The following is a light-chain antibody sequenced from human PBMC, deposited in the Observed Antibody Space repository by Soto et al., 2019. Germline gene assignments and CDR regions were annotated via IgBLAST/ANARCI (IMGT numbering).Light chain of an antibody. CDR3: GSYTTSSTLVV. CDR1: SSDIGGYNY. J-gene: IGLJ2*01. Sequence: QSALTQPASVSGSPGQSITISCTGTSSDIGGYNYVSWYQQYPGKAPKLMIYEVTNRPSGVSNRFSGSKSGNTASLTISGLQAEDEADYYCGSYTTSSTLVVFGGGTKVTVL. CDR2: EVT. V-gene: IGLV2-14*01.